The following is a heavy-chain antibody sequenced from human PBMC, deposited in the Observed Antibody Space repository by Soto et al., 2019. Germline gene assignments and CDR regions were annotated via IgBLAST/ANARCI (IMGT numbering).Heavy chain of an antibody. CDR2: IYWDDDK. CDR1: GFSLSTSGVG. J-gene: IGHJ4*02. Sequence: QITLKESGPTLVKPTQTLTLTCTFYGFSLSTSGVGVGWIRQPPGKALEWLALIYWDDDKRYSPSLKSRLTITXDXSXNXLVLTMTNMDPVDTATYYCAHRQTYCGGDCYSGFDYWGQGTLVTVSS. CDR3: AHRQTYCGGDCYSGFDY. V-gene: IGHV2-5*02. D-gene: IGHD2-21*02.